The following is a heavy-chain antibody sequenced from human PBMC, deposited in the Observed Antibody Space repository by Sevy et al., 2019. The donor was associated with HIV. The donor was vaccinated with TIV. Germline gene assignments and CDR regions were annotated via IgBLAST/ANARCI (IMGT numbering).Heavy chain of an antibody. CDR1: GFTFSSYA. J-gene: IGHJ3*02. CDR3: AREGDGLDVFDI. Sequence: GGSLRLSCAASGFTFSSYAMHWVRQAPGKGLEWVAVISYDGSNKYYADSVKGRFTISRDNSKNTLYLQMNSLRAEDTAVYYCAREGDGLDVFDIWGQGTMVTVSS. D-gene: IGHD3-16*01. CDR2: ISYDGSNK. V-gene: IGHV3-30-3*01.